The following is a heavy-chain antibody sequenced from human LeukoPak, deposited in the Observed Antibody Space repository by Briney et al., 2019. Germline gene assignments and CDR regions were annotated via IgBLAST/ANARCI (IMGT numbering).Heavy chain of an antibody. D-gene: IGHD3-10*01. CDR3: ARMVRGSGDY. V-gene: IGHV4-31*03. CDR2: IYYSGST. J-gene: IGHJ4*02. CDR1: GGSISSGGYY. Sequence: SETLSLTCTVSGGSISSGGYYWSWIRQHPGKGLEWIGYIYYSGSTYYNPSLKSRVTISVDTSKNQFSLKLSSVTAADTAVYYCARMVRGSGDYWGQGTLVTVSS.